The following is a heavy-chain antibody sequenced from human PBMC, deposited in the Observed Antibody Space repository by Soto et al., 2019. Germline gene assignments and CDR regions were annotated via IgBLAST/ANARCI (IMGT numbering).Heavy chain of an antibody. J-gene: IGHJ6*02. CDR2: ISYDGTKK. Sequence: RLSCAASGFTLSGFGMNSVPQAPGKGLEWVALISYDGTKKYYGDSAKGRFTISRDNSMRTLYLQMNGLRVEDRGVYYCASGESGSQFYYGMDVWGQGTTVTVSS. CDR1: GFTLSGFG. D-gene: IGHD1-26*01. CDR3: ASGESGSQFYYGMDV. V-gene: IGHV3-30*03.